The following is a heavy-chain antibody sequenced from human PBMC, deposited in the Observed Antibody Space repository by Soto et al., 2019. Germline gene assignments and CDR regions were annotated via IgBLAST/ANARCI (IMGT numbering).Heavy chain of an antibody. CDR1: GFSLSTRGVG. V-gene: IGHV2-5*02. D-gene: IGHD5-12*01. Sequence: QITLKESGPTLVKPTQTLTLTCSVSGFSLSTRGVGVGWIRQPPGKAPEWLALIFWDDDKWYSPSLRSRLTITEDTSKNPVVLTITNMHPVDTATYCCAHRSRGYASYFAQWGQGTLVTVSS. CDR3: AHRSRGYASYFAQ. J-gene: IGHJ4*02. CDR2: IFWDDDK.